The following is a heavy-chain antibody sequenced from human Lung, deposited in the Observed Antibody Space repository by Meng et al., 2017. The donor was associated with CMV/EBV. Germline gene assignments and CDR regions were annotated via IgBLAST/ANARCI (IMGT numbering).Heavy chain of an antibody. J-gene: IGHJ3*02. V-gene: IGHV1-46*01. Sequence: ASVXVSXKASGYTFTNYFMHWVRQGPGQGLEWMGVINTGSGSTNYAQKFQGRVSMTRDTSTSTVYMEVSSLRSEDTAVYFCARDSSGSYYDAFDIWGQGTXVTVSS. CDR3: ARDSSGSYYDAFDI. CDR2: INTGSGST. CDR1: GYTFTNYF. D-gene: IGHD1-26*01.